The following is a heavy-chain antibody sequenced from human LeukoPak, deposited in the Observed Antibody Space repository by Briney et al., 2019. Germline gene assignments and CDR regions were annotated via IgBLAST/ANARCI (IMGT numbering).Heavy chain of an antibody. CDR3: ASRKLGNDY. J-gene: IGHJ4*02. CDR2: IYYTGST. CDR1: GGSVSDYY. D-gene: IGHD7-27*01. V-gene: IGHV4-59*02. Sequence: SETLSLTCTISGGSVSDYYWSWIRQSPGKGLEWIGYIYYTGSTSYNPSLKSRVTISADTSKNEFFLKLNSVTAADTAVYYCASRKLGNDYWGQGTLVTVSS.